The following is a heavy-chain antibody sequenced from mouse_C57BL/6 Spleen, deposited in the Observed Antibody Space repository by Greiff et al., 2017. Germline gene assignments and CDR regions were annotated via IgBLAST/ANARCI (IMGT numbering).Heavy chain of an antibody. CDR1: GYTFTSYW. V-gene: IGHV1-69*01. D-gene: IGHD3-2*02. J-gene: IGHJ3*01. CDR3: ARSRSDSSGYGFAY. CDR2: IDPSDSYT. Sequence: QVQLQQPGAELVMPGASVKLSCKASGYTFTSYWMHWVKQRPGQGLEWIGEIDPSDSYTNYNQKFKGKSTLTVDKSSSTSYMQLSSLTSEDSAVYYCARSRSDSSGYGFAYWGQGTLVTVSA.